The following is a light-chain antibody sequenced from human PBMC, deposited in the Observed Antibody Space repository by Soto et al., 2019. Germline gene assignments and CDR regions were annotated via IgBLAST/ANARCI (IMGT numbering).Light chain of an antibody. V-gene: IGKV3-20*01. J-gene: IGKJ5*01. CDR1: QSVSNNY. CDR3: QHFGGTTFT. Sequence: EIVLTQSPGTVSLSPGERATLSCRTSQSVSNNYLAWYQQKPGQAPRLLIYGASSRATGIPDRFSGSGSGTDFTLSISRLEPGDFAVYYCQHFGGTTFTFGQGTRLEIK. CDR2: GAS.